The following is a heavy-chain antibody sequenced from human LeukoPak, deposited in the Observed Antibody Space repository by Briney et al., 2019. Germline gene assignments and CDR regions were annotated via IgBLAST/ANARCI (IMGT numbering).Heavy chain of an antibody. CDR2: IIPIFGTA. V-gene: IGHV1-69*13. CDR1: GGTFSGYA. J-gene: IGHJ5*02. CDR3: AREDSSGYYPKLGP. D-gene: IGHD3-22*01. Sequence: SVKVSCKASGGTFSGYAISWVRQAPGQGLEWMGGIIPIFGTANYAQKFQGRVTITADESTSTAYMELSSLRSEDTAVYYCAREDSSGYYPKLGPWGQGTLVTVSS.